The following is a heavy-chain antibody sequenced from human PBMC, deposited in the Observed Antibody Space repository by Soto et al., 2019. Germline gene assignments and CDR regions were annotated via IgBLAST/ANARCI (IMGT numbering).Heavy chain of an antibody. J-gene: IGHJ4*02. V-gene: IGHV1-69*04. CDR3: ARDMTGSCSSTSCVFDY. Sequence: ASVKVSCKASGGTFSSYTISWVRQAPGQGLEWMGRIIPILGIANYAQKFQGRVTITADKSTSTAYMELSSLRSEDTAVYYCARDMTGSCSSTSCVFDYWGQGTLVTVSS. D-gene: IGHD2-2*01. CDR2: IIPILGIA. CDR1: GGTFSSYT.